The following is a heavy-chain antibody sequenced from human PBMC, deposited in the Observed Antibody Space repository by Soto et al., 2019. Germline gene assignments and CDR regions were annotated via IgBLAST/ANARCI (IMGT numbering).Heavy chain of an antibody. CDR2: ISGCGGST. J-gene: IGHJ4*02. D-gene: IGHD6-6*01. Sequence: PGGSLRLSCAASGFTFSSYAMSWVRQAPGKGLEWVSAISGCGGSTYYADSVKGRFTISRDNSKNTLYLQMNSLRAEDTAVYYCAKDRIAAQEVDYWGQGTLVTVSS. V-gene: IGHV3-23*01. CDR3: AKDRIAAQEVDY. CDR1: GFTFSSYA.